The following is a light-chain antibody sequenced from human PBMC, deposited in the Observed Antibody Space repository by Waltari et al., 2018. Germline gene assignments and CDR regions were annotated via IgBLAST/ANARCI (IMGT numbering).Light chain of an antibody. CDR3: SSYTSSSTLKV. CDR2: EFM. J-gene: IGLJ2*01. CDR1: SSDVGGYNY. V-gene: IGLV2-14*01. Sequence: QSALTQPASVSGSPGQSLTISCTGTSSDVGGYNYVSWYQQHPGKAPKLMIYEFMNRPSGVSNRFSGSKSGNTASLTISGLQAEDEADYYCSSYTSSSTLKVFGGGTKLTVL.